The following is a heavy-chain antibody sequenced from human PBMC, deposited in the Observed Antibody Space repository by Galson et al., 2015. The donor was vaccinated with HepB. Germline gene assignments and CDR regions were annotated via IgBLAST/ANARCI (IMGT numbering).Heavy chain of an antibody. CDR3: ARGGEYSYGYGKIHFDY. J-gene: IGHJ4*02. CDR1: GFTFSSYA. D-gene: IGHD5-18*01. CDR2: ISYDGSNK. Sequence: SLRLSCAASGFTFSSYAMHWVRQAPGKGLEWVAVISYDGSNKYYADSVKGRFTISRDNSKDTLYLQMNSLRPDDTAVYYCARGGEYSYGYGKIHFDYWGQGTLVTVSS. V-gene: IGHV3-30-3*01.